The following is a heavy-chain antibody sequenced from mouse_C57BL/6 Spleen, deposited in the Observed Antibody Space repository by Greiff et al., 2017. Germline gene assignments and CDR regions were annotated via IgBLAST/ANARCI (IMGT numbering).Heavy chain of an antibody. CDR3: ARDEDYGSTEWYFDV. CDR1: GFTFSDYY. V-gene: IGHV5-16*01. CDR2: INYDGSST. J-gene: IGHJ1*03. Sequence: EVMLVESEGGLVQPGSSMKLSCTASGFTFSDYYMAWVRQVPEKGLEWVANINYDGSSTYYLDSLKSRFIISRDNAKNILYLQMSSLKSEDTATCYCARDEDYGSTEWYFDVWGTGTTVTVAS. D-gene: IGHD1-1*01.